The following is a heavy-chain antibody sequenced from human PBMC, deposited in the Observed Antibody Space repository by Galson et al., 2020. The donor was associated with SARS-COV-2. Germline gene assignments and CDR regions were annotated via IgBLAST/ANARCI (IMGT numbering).Heavy chain of an antibody. CDR2: NYHTGTT. CDR3: AREFEY. Sequence: SETLSLTCAVFGYSITSGYNCGWLQRPPEKRLEWIGSNYHTGTTYYNPSLKSRVTISVDKSKNEFYLQMKSVTAADTAFYYCAREFEYWGQGTLVTGSA. V-gene: IGHV4-38-2*02. J-gene: IGHJ1*01. CDR1: GYSITSGYN.